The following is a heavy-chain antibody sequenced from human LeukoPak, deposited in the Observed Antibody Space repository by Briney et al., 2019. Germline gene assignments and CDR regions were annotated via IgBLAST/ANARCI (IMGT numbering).Heavy chain of an antibody. Sequence: SVKVSCKASGGTFSSYAISWVRQAPGQGLEWMGRIIPIFGTANYAQKFQGRVTITTDESTGTAYMELSSLRSEDTAVYYCARDRGYYDSTGTHPYMDVWGKGTTVTVSS. J-gene: IGHJ6*03. CDR2: IIPIFGTA. CDR3: ARDRGYYDSTGTHPYMDV. D-gene: IGHD3-22*01. CDR1: GGTFSSYA. V-gene: IGHV1-69*05.